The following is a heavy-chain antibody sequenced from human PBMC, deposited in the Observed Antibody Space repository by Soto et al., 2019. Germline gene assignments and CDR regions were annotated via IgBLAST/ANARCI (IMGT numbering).Heavy chain of an antibody. Sequence: SETLSLTCTVSGGSISSYYWSWIRQPPGKGLEWIGYIYYSGSTNYNPSLKSRVTISVDTSKNQFSLKLSSVTAADTAVYYCARDLSFEQWQRRNWFDPWGQGTLVTVS. CDR2: IYYSGST. D-gene: IGHD6-19*01. J-gene: IGHJ5*02. CDR1: GGSISSYY. CDR3: ARDLSFEQWQRRNWFDP. V-gene: IGHV4-59*12.